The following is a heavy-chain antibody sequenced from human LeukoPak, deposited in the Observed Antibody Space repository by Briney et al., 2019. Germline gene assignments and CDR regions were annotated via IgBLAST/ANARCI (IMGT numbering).Heavy chain of an antibody. CDR1: DFTFSSYL. CDR3: ARVGYNWDDDGVDY. V-gene: IGHV3-7*01. D-gene: IGHD1-1*01. Sequence: GGSLRLSCAACDFTFSSYLMSWVRQAPGKGLEWVANINQDGSDKRYMDSVRGRFTISRDNAKNSLSLHMDSLRAEDTAVYYCARVGYNWDDDGVDYWGQGTLVTVSS. CDR2: INQDGSDK. J-gene: IGHJ4*02.